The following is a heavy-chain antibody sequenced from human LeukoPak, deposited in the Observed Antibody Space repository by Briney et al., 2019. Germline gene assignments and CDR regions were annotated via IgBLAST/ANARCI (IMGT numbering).Heavy chain of an antibody. D-gene: IGHD3-22*01. Sequence: QPGGSLRLSCTASGYIFNYYGMSWVRQAPGRGLEWASSTAGSGISKDYADSVKGRFTISKDKSKNTLYLQMDNLRAEDTGVYFCARLPTFYYDSSGYHYDYWGQGTLVTVSS. CDR1: GYIFNYYG. J-gene: IGHJ4*02. CDR3: ARLPTFYYDSSGYHYDY. V-gene: IGHV3-23*01. CDR2: TAGSGISK.